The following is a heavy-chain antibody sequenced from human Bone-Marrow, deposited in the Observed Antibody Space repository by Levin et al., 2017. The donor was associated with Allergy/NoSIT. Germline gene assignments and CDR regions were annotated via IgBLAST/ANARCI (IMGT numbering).Heavy chain of an antibody. CDR3: ARSSSSGPDWFDP. D-gene: IGHD3-22*01. J-gene: IGHJ5*02. V-gene: IGHV4-59*01. CDR2: IYYSGST. CDR1: GGSISSYY. Sequence: SETLSLTCTVSGGSISSYYWSWIRQPPGKGLEWIGYIYYSGSTNYNPSLKSRVTISVDTSKNQFSLKLSSVTAADTAVYYCARSSSSGPDWFDPWGQGTLVTVSS.